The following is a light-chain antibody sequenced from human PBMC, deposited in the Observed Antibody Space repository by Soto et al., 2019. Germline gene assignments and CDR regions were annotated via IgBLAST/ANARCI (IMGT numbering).Light chain of an antibody. Sequence: QSVLTQPPSASGSPGQSVTISCTGTSSDVGGYNYVSWYQQHPGKAPKLMIYEVSKRPSGVPDRFSGSKSGNTAALTVSGLQAEDEADYYCSSYAGSNKVVFCGGTKVTVL. J-gene: IGLJ2*01. CDR3: SSYAGSNKVV. CDR2: EVS. CDR1: SSDVGGYNY. V-gene: IGLV2-8*01.